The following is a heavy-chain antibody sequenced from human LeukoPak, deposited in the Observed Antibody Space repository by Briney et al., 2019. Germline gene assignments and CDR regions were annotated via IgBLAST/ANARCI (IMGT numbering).Heavy chain of an antibody. CDR2: INHSGST. CDR3: AGDTIFGVESVY. V-gene: IGHV4-34*01. J-gene: IGHJ4*02. Sequence: SETLSLTCAVYGGSFSGYYWSWIRQPPGKGLEWIGEINHSGSTNYNPSLKSRVTISVDTSKNQFSLKLSSVTAADTAVYYCAGDTIFGVESVYWGQGTLVTVSS. CDR1: GGSFSGYY. D-gene: IGHD3-3*01.